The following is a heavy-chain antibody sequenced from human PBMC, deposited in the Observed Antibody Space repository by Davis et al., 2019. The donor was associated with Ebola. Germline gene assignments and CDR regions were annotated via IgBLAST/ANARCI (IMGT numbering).Heavy chain of an antibody. CDR3: ARDEEGTTMWVY. J-gene: IGHJ4*02. D-gene: IGHD1-7*01. V-gene: IGHV4-61*08. Sequence: MPSETLSLTCAVSGGSISSGGYYWSWIRQPPGKGLEWIGYIYYGGSTDYNPSLKSRVTISIDTSNNQFSLRLNSVTAADTAVYYCARDEEGTTMWVYWGQGTLVTVSS. CDR2: IYYGGST. CDR1: GGSISSGGYY.